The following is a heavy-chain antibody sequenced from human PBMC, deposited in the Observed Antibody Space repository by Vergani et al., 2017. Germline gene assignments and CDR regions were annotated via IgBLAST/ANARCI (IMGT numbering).Heavy chain of an antibody. CDR3: ERLPPWCTSCYGGGLDP. J-gene: IGHJ5*02. Sequence: QVQLVQSGAEVKKPGASVKVSCKASGYTFTSYGISWVRQAPGQGLEWMGWISAYNGNTNYAQKLQGRVTMTTDTSTSTADMELRSLGSDDTAVYYCERLPPWCTSCYGGGLDPWGQGTLVTVSS. CDR2: ISAYNGNT. D-gene: IGHD2-2*01. V-gene: IGHV1-18*01. CDR1: GYTFTSYG.